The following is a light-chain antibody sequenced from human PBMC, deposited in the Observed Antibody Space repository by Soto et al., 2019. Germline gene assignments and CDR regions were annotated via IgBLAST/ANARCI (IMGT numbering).Light chain of an antibody. CDR1: SSDVGGYNY. CDR2: DVS. J-gene: IGLJ2*01. V-gene: IGLV2-11*01. CDR3: CSYAGRYILI. Sequence: QSALTQPRSVSGSPGQSVTISCTGTSSDVGGYNYVSWYQQYPGKAPKVLIYDVSKRPSGVPDRVSGSKSGNTASLTISGLQAEDEADYYFCSYAGRYILIFGGGTKVTVL.